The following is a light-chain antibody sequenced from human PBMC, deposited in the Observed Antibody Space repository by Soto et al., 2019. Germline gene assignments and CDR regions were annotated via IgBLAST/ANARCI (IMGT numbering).Light chain of an antibody. CDR1: SSDIGGYNS. V-gene: IGLV2-8*01. CDR2: EVN. CDR3: AAWDDSLNGGV. Sequence: QSALTQPPSASGSPGQSVTISCTGTSSDIGGYNSVSWYQQHPGKAPRLMIYEVNKRPSGVPDRFSGSKSGYTASLTVSGLQTEDEADYYCAAWDDSLNGGVFGGGTKLTVL. J-gene: IGLJ3*02.